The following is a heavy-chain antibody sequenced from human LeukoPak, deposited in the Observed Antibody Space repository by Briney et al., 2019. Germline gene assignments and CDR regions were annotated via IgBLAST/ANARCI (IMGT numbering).Heavy chain of an antibody. D-gene: IGHD3-9*01. V-gene: IGHV1-3*01. CDR2: INAGNGNT. Sequence: RVASVKVSCKASGYTFTSYAMHWVRQAPGQRLEWMGWINAGNGNTKYSQKFQGRVTITRDTSASTAYMELSSLRSEDTAVYYCATGGPLRYFDWLLTVYYYGMDVWGKGTTVTVSS. CDR1: GYTFTSYA. CDR3: ATGGPLRYFDWLLTVYYYGMDV. J-gene: IGHJ6*04.